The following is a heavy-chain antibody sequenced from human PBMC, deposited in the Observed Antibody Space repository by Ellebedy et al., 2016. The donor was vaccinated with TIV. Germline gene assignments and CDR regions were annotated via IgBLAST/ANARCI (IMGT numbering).Heavy chain of an antibody. D-gene: IGHD3-9*01. CDR3: AKEAYDILTGSQMNGMDV. CDR1: GFTFNSYG. CDR2: ISYDGSNE. J-gene: IGHJ6*02. V-gene: IGHV3-30*18. Sequence: GGSLRLSCAASGFTFNSYGMHWVRQAPGKGLEWLAFISYDGSNEYYADSVTGRFTISRDRSKNTLYLQMNRLRGEDTAMYYCAKEAYDILTGSQMNGMDVWGQGTTVTVSS.